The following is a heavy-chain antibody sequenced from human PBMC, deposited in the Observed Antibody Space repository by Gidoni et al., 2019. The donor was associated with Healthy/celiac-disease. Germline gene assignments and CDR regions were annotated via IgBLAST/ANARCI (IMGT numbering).Heavy chain of an antibody. CDR2: ISGSGGST. V-gene: IGHV3-23*04. Sequence: EVQLVESGGGLVQHGGSLRLSGAASGFTLSSYAMRWVRQAPGKGLEWVSAISGSGGSTYYADSVKGRFTISRDTSKNTLYLQMNSLRAEDTAVYYCAKEYYDFWSGYLFDYWGQGPLVTVSS. CDR1: GFTLSSYA. J-gene: IGHJ4*02. CDR3: AKEYYDFWSGYLFDY. D-gene: IGHD3-3*01.